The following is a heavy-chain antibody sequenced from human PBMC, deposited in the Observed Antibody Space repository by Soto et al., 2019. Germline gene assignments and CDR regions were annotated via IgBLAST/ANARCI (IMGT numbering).Heavy chain of an antibody. D-gene: IGHD3-10*01. Sequence: PGGSLRLSCAASGFTFSRDNMNWVRQAPGKGREWISYISSSGSMIYYTDSVEGRFTISRDNAKNSLYLQMNSLRDEDTAVYYCARDDWVIRGSISLRFDFWGPGTLVTVSS. V-gene: IGHV3-48*02. CDR3: ARDDWVIRGSISLRFDF. J-gene: IGHJ4*02. CDR2: ISSSGSMI. CDR1: GFTFSRDN.